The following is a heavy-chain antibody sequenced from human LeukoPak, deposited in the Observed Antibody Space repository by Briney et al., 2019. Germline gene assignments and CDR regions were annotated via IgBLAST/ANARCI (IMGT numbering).Heavy chain of an antibody. J-gene: IGHJ4*02. Sequence: GGSLRLSCSASGFTFSSYRMNWVRQAPGKGLEWVSYISSSSSNIYYADSVKGRFTISRDNARNSLYLQMNSLRAEDTAVYYCARVYRDSSGYYTFDYWGQGTLVTVSS. CDR3: ARVYRDSSGYYTFDY. CDR1: GFTFSSYR. CDR2: ISSSSSNI. D-gene: IGHD3-22*01. V-gene: IGHV3-48*01.